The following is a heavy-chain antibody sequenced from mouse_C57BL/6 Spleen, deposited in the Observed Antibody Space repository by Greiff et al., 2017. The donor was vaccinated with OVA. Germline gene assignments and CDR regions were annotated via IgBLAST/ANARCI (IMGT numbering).Heavy chain of an antibody. D-gene: IGHD1-1*01. J-gene: IGHJ4*01. CDR2: IDPETGGT. V-gene: IGHV1-15*01. CDR3: TRPQIITTVVASPMDY. Sequence: VQLVESGAELVRPGASVTLSCKASGYTFTDYEMHWVKQTPVHGLEWIGAIDPETGGTAYNQKFKGKAILTADKSSSTAYLELRSLTSEDSAVYYCTRPQIITTVVASPMDYWGQGTSVTVSS. CDR1: GYTFTDYE.